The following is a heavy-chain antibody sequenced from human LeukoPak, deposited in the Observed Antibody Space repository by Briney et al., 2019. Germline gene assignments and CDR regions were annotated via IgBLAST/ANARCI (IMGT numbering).Heavy chain of an antibody. V-gene: IGHV3-66*01. D-gene: IGHD3-22*01. Sequence: PGGSLRLSCAASGFTVSSNYMSWVRQAPGKGLEWVSVIYSGGTTYYADSVKGRFTISRDNSKNTLYLQMNSLRAEDTAVYYCARDSSGLSYVDYWGQGTLVTVSS. CDR3: ARDSSGLSYVDY. J-gene: IGHJ4*02. CDR1: GFTVSSNY. CDR2: IYSGGTT.